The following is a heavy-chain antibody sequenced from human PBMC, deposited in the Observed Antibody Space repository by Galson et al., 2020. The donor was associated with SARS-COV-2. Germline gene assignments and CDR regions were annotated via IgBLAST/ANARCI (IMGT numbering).Heavy chain of an antibody. CDR1: GTSISSGSYS. J-gene: IGHJ3*02. D-gene: IGHD4-17*01. CDR3: PRLHYGEYAPEAFDI. CDR2: ISHSGGT. Sequence: SETLSLTCAVSGTSISSGSYSWNWIRQPPGKGLEWIGYISHSGGTYYNPSLKSRVTISGDRSKNQFSLRLSSVTAADTAVYYCPRLHYGEYAPEAFDIWGPGTRVTVAS. V-gene: IGHV4-30-2*01.